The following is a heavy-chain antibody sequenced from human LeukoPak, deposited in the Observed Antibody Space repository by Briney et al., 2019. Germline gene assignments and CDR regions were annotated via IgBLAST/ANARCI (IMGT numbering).Heavy chain of an antibody. CDR3: ARVPSYYDILTGYD. D-gene: IGHD3-9*01. CDR1: GFTFSSYG. J-gene: IGHJ4*02. V-gene: IGHV3-33*01. CDR2: IWYDGSNK. Sequence: PGRSLRLSCAASGFTFSSYGMHWVRQAPGKGLEWVAVIWYDGSNKYYADSVKGRFTISRDNSKNTLYLQMNSLRAEDTAVYYCARVPSYYDILTGYDWGQGTLVTVSS.